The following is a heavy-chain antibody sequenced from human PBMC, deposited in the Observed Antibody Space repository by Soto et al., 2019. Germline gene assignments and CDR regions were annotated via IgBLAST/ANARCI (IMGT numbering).Heavy chain of an antibody. CDR2: ISYDGSNK. J-gene: IGHJ4*02. CDR3: ARDKGSITMVRGVIIPSRDPVDHYFDY. V-gene: IGHV3-30-3*01. D-gene: IGHD3-10*01. Sequence: GGSLRLSCAASGFTFSSYAMHWVRQAPGKGLEWVAVISYDGSNKYYADSVKGRFTISRDNSKNTLYLQMNSLRAEDTAVYYCARDKGSITMVRGVIIPSRDPVDHYFDYWGQGTLVTVSS. CDR1: GFTFSSYA.